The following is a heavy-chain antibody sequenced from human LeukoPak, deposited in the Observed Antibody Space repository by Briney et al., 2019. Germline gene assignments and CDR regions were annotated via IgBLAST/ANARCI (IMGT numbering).Heavy chain of an antibody. CDR3: ARVYYDIWSGYSFQSDY. Sequence: GASVQVSCKASGYTFTSYAMNWVRQAPGQELEWMGFINTNTVNPTYAQGFTGRFVFSLDTSDSMAYLQISSIKAEDDAVYYCARVYYDIWSGYSFQSDYWGQGTLVTVSS. CDR1: GYTFTSYA. D-gene: IGHD3-3*01. V-gene: IGHV7-4-1*04. CDR2: INTNTVNP. J-gene: IGHJ4*02.